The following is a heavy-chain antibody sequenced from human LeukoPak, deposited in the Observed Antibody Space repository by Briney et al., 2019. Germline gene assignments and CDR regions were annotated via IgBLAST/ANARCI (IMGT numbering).Heavy chain of an antibody. V-gene: IGHV4-4*07. D-gene: IGHD2/OR15-2a*01. Sequence: SETLSLTCTVSGESINPYYWNWIRQSAGKGLEWIGHIYKSGTTNFNPSLTSRVTMSLDTSRNQFFLKLRSVTAADTAVYFCARSFLDYMDVWGKGTMVTVSS. CDR3: ARSFLDYMDV. CDR2: IYKSGTT. J-gene: IGHJ6*03. CDR1: GESINPYY.